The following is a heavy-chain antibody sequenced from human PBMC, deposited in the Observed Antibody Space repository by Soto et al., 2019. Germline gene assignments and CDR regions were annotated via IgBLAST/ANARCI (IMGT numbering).Heavy chain of an antibody. CDR3: ASLYGSGSYYGTHV. V-gene: IGHV1-69*01. CDR1: GGTFSSYA. D-gene: IGHD3-10*01. Sequence: QVQLVQSGAEVKKPGSSVKVSCKASGGTFSSYAISWVRQAPGQGLEWMGGIIPIFGTANYAQKFQGRVTITADDSTSTAYMELSSLRSEDTAVYYCASLYGSGSYYGTHVRGQGTTVTVSS. J-gene: IGHJ6*02. CDR2: IIPIFGTA.